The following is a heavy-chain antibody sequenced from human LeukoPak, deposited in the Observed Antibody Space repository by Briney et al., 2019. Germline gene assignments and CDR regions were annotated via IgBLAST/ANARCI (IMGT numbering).Heavy chain of an antibody. CDR2: ISGTGASI. Sequence: PGGSLRLSCAASGFTFGIYGMNWVRQAPGKGLEWVSAISGTGASIHYADSVKGRFTISRDNSKNTLYLQIHTLRAEDTAIYYCAKGHGDWAGNYFDYWGQGTLVSVSS. CDR3: AKGHGDWAGNYFDY. CDR1: GFTFGIYG. V-gene: IGHV3-23*01. J-gene: IGHJ4*02. D-gene: IGHD4-17*01.